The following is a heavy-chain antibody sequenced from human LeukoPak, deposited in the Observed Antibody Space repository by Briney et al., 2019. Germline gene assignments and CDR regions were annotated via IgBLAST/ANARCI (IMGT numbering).Heavy chain of an antibody. Sequence: PSETLSLTCTVSGDSISKSSYYWGWIRQPPGKGLEWIGSIYYSGSASYNPSLKSRLTISVDTSKNKFSLKLNSVTAADTAVYYCARDLGYDTSGFHYCCFDYWGQGTLVTVSS. CDR3: ARDLGYDTSGFHYCCFDY. V-gene: IGHV4-39*07. CDR1: GDSISKSSYY. D-gene: IGHD3-22*01. CDR2: IYYSGSA. J-gene: IGHJ4*02.